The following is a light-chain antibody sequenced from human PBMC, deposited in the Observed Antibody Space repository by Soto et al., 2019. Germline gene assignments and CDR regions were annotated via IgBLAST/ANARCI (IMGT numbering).Light chain of an antibody. CDR2: DVT. Sequence: QSALTQPRSVSGSPGQSVTISCTGTSSNVGCYNYVSWYQQHPGKAPKLMISDVTNRPSGVPDRFSGSKSGNTASLTISGLQPDDEADYYCCSYAGNDIHYVFGSGTKLTVL. CDR1: SSNVGCYNY. J-gene: IGLJ1*01. CDR3: CSYAGNDIHYV. V-gene: IGLV2-11*01.